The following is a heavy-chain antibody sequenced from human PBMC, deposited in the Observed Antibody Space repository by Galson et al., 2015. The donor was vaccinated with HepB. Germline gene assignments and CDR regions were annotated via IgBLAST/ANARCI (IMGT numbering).Heavy chain of an antibody. J-gene: IGHJ4*02. D-gene: IGHD6-13*01. Sequence: SLRLSCAASGFTFDDYAMHWVRQAPGKGLEWVSGITWNSGGIAYADSVKGRFTISRDNAKNSLYLQMNSLRAEATALYFCAKISAVGSGWSEGFDYWGQGTRVTVSS. V-gene: IGHV3-9*01. CDR3: AKISAVGSGWSEGFDY. CDR1: GFTFDDYA. CDR2: ITWNSGGI.